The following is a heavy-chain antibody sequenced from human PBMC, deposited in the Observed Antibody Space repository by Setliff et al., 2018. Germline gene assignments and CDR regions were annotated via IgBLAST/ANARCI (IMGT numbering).Heavy chain of an antibody. Sequence: SETLSLTCTVSGGSISSSSYYWGWIRQPPGKGLEWIGSIYYSGSTYYNPSLKSRVTVSVDTSKNQFSLKLSSVTAADTAVYYCARVSQLVVLSLYYYYGMDVWGQGTTVTVSS. J-gene: IGHJ6*02. CDR3: ARVSQLVVLSLYYYYGMDV. V-gene: IGHV4-39*07. CDR1: GGSISSSSYY. CDR2: IYYSGST. D-gene: IGHD6-6*01.